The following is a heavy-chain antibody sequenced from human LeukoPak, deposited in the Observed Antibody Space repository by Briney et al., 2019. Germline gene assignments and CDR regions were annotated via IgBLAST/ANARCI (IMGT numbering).Heavy chain of an antibody. V-gene: IGHV3-21*01. Sequence: PAGSLRLSCAASGFTFNDYGMNWVRQAPGKGLEWVSSISSSGVYIYYADSLKGRFTISRDNAKNSLYLQMNSLRAEDTAIYFCARDFRIYYGSGSYGSRFDPWGQGTLVTVSS. D-gene: IGHD3-10*01. CDR2: ISSSGVYI. CDR3: ARDFRIYYGSGSYGSRFDP. J-gene: IGHJ5*02. CDR1: GFTFNDYG.